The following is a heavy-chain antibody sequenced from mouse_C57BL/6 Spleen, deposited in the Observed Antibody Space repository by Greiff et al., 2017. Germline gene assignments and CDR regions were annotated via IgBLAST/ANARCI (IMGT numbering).Heavy chain of an antibody. CDR3: TRPYGSSPWFAD. Sequence: VQLQQSGAELVRPGASVTLSCKASGYTFTDYEMHWVKQTPVHGLEWIGAIDPETGGTAYNQKFKGKAILTADKSSSTAYMELRSLTSEDSAVYYCTRPYGSSPWFADWGQGTLVTVSA. CDR1: GYTFTDYE. J-gene: IGHJ3*01. CDR2: IDPETGGT. D-gene: IGHD1-1*01. V-gene: IGHV1-15*01.